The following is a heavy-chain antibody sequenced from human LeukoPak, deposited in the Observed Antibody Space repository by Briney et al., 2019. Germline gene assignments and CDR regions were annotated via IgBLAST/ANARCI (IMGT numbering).Heavy chain of an antibody. J-gene: IGHJ4*02. V-gene: IGHV3-7*01. CDR1: GFTFSSYE. D-gene: IGHD6-13*01. Sequence: PGGSLRLSCAASGFTFSSYEMNWVRQAPGKGLEWVANIKQDGSEKYYVDSVKGRFTISRDNAKNSLYLQMNSLRAEDTAVYYCARVGPPRSYSSSWYGANPFDYWGQGTLVTVSS. CDR2: IKQDGSEK. CDR3: ARVGPPRSYSSSWYGANPFDY.